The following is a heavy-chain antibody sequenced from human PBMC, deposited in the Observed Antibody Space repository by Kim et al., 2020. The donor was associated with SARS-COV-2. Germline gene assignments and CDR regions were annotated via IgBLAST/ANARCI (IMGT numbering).Heavy chain of an antibody. CDR2: INGDGTT. J-gene: IGHJ6*02. V-gene: IGHV3-74*01. D-gene: IGHD4-4*01. CDR3: ARAAAVTPYYYYGMDV. CDR1: GFTFSTYW. Sequence: GGSLRLSCAASGFTFSTYWMHWVRQAPGKGLVWVSRINGDGTTTYADSVKGRFTVSRDKAKNTLYLQMNNLRAEDAAVYYCARAAAVTPYYYYGMDVWGQGTTVTVSS.